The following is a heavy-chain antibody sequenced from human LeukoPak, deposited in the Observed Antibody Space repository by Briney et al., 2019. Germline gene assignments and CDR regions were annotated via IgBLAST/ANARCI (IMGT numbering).Heavy chain of an antibody. J-gene: IGHJ4*02. Sequence: WASVKVSCKASGGTFSSYAISWVRQAPGQGLEWMGGIIPIFGTANYAQKFQGRVTITADESTSTAYMELSSLRSEDTAVYYCASSGNYYDSSGYYYACYFDYWGQGTLVTVSS. CDR1: GGTFSSYA. D-gene: IGHD3-22*01. CDR3: ASSGNYYDSSGYYYACYFDY. V-gene: IGHV1-69*13. CDR2: IIPIFGTA.